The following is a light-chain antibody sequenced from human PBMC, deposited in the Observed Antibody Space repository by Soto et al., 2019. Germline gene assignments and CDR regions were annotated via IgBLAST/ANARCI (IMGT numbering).Light chain of an antibody. CDR2: GAS. J-gene: IGKJ1*01. CDR3: QHRGT. V-gene: IGKV3-15*01. CDR1: QSLSDN. Sequence: EMVLTQSPATLSVSPGERATLSCRASQSLSDNLAWYQQRPGQAPRLLIYGASTRATGIPARFSGSGSGTEFTLTISRPQAEDFAVYHCQHRGTFGQGTKVEIK.